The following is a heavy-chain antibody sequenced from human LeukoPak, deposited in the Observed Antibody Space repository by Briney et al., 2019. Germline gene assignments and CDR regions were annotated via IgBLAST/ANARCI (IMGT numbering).Heavy chain of an antibody. CDR1: GFTFSSYA. CDR2: ISYDGSNK. D-gene: IGHD6-13*01. CDR3: ARDLYSSSWPHFDY. J-gene: IGHJ4*02. V-gene: IGHV3-30-3*01. Sequence: GRSLRLSCAASGFTFSSYAMHWVRQAPGKGLEWVAVISYDGSNKYYADSVKGRFTISRDNSKNTLYLQMNGLGAEDTAVYYCARDLYSSSWPHFDYWGQGTLVTVSS.